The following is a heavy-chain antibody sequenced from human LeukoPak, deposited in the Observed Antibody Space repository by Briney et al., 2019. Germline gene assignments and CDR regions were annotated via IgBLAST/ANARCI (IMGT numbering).Heavy chain of an antibody. CDR3: ARDLAYCGGDCYSGLGFDY. J-gene: IGHJ4*02. Sequence: GGSLRLSCAASGFSFSTYNMHWVRQAPGKGLEWVAVILSDGTNENYSDSVKGRFTISRDNFKNTLYLQMNTLRAEDTAVYYCARDLAYCGGDCYSGLGFDYWGQGTLVTVSS. CDR2: ILSDGTNE. D-gene: IGHD2-21*02. V-gene: IGHV3-30*04. CDR1: GFSFSTYN.